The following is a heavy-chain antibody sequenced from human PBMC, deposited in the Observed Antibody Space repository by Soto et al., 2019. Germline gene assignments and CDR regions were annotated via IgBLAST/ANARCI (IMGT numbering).Heavy chain of an antibody. V-gene: IGHV1-3*01. CDR3: ARDLYSSSWYGSLEGNWFDP. J-gene: IGHJ5*02. CDR2: INAGNGNT. CDR1: GYTYTSYA. D-gene: IGHD6-13*01. Sequence: ASVKVSCKASGYTYTSYAMHWVRQEHEQRLEWMGWINAGNGNTKYSQKFQGRVTITRDTSTSTAYMELRSLRSDDTAVYYCARDLYSSSWYGSLEGNWFDPWGQGTLVTVSS.